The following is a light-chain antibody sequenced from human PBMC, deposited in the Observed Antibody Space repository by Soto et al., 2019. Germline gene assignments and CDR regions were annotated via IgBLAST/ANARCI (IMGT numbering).Light chain of an antibody. CDR3: QQYNDWPGT. V-gene: IGKV3-15*01. CDR1: QSVRSN. J-gene: IGKJ2*01. Sequence: IVMTQSPGTLSVSPGERATLSCRASQSVRSNLAWYQQKPGQAPRLLIYGASTRATGIPARFSGSGSGTELTLTISSLQSEDFGVYYCQQYNDWPGTFGQGTTLEVK. CDR2: GAS.